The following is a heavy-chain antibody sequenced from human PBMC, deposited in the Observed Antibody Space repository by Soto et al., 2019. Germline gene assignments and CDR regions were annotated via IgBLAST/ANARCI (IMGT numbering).Heavy chain of an antibody. D-gene: IGHD1-26*01. V-gene: IGHV3-30*04. Sequence: QVQLVESGGGVVQPGRPLRLSCAASGFTFSRSAIHWVRQAPGKGLEWVAVLSADGSNEYYADPVKGRFTISRDNSKNTQCLQMNSLSDDDRAVYYCARAQDSRDYYSRALDYWGQGTLVAVSS. CDR1: GFTFSRSA. J-gene: IGHJ4*02. CDR2: LSADGSNE. CDR3: ARAQDSRDYYSRALDY.